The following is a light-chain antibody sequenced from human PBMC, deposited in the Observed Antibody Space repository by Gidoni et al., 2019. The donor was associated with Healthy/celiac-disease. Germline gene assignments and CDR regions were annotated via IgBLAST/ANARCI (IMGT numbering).Light chain of an antibody. V-gene: IGKV3-20*01. J-gene: IGKJ2*04. CDR1: QSVSRSY. Sequence: EIVLTQSPGTLSLSPGERATLSCRASQSVSRSYLAWYQQKPGQAPRLLIYGASSRATGIPDRFSGSGSGTDFTLTISRLEPEDFAVYYCQQYGSSPQCSFXXXTKLEIK. CDR3: QQYGSSPQCS. CDR2: GAS.